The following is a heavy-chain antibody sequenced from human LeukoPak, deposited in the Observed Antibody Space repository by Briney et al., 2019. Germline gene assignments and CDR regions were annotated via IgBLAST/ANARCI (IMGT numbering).Heavy chain of an antibody. Sequence: SETLSLTCTVSGGSISSSSYYWGWIRQPPGKGLEWIGSIYYSGSTYYNPSLKSRVTISVDTSTNQFSLKLTSVTAADTAVYYCARQSYDSSGSPTFFDFWSQGTLVTVSS. CDR2: IYYSGST. CDR1: GGSISSSSYY. J-gene: IGHJ4*02. D-gene: IGHD3-22*01. CDR3: ARQSYDSSGSPTFFDF. V-gene: IGHV4-39*01.